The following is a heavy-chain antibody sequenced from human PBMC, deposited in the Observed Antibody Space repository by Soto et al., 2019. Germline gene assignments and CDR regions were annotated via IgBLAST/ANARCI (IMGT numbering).Heavy chain of an antibody. V-gene: IGHV1-8*01. J-gene: IGHJ4*02. CDR2: MDPNTGNT. CDR1: GYTFTNFD. D-gene: IGHD3-9*01. CDR3: ARDPDDDTGFQPYYFDY. Sequence: QVQLMQSGAEVKKPGASVKVSCKASGYTFTNFDVNWVRQAPGQGLEWMGRMDPNTGNTGCAQKFQGRVTMTGNASITTAYMERRSLRSADTAVYYCARDPDDDTGFQPYYFDYWGQGTLVTVSS.